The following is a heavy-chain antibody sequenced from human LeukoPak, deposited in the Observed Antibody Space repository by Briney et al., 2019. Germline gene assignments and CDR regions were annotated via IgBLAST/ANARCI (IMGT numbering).Heavy chain of an antibody. D-gene: IGHD1-26*01. V-gene: IGHV1-18*01. J-gene: IGHJ4*02. CDR3: ARTRGSVHLDY. Sequence: ASVRVSCKASGYTFSSYGISWVRQAPGQGLEWMGWINVYNGDTKYAQMVRGRASMTTDTSTSTAYMDLRSLRSDDTAVYYCARTRGSVHLDYWGQGALVTVSS. CDR1: GYTFSSYG. CDR2: INVYNGDT.